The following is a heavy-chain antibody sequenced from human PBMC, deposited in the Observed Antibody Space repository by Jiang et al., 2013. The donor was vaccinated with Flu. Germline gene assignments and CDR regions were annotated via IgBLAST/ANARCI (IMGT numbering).Heavy chain of an antibody. CDR3: ATDGSNNWNPPDYYYYYMDV. CDR2: FDPEDGET. J-gene: IGHJ6*03. Sequence: SGAEVKKPGASVKVSCKVSGYTLTELSMHWVRQAPGKGLEWMGGFDPEDGETIYAQKFQGRVTMTEDTSTDTAYMELSSLRSEDTAVYYCATDGSNNWNPPDYYYYYMDVWGKGTTVTVSS. V-gene: IGHV1-24*01. D-gene: IGHD1-20*01. CDR1: GYTLTELS.